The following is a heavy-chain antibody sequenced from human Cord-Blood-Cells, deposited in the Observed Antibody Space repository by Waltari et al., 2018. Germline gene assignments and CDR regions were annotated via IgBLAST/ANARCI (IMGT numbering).Heavy chain of an antibody. D-gene: IGHD6-6*01. V-gene: IGHV1-69*09. J-gene: IGHJ4*02. Sequence: QVQLVQSGAEVKKPGSSVKVSCKASGGTFSSYAISWVRQAPGQGLEWMGRSIPILGIAIYAQKFQGRVTITADKSTSTAYMELSSLRSEDTAVYYCARDVRETARPNYFDYWGQGTLVTVSS. CDR3: ARDVRETARPNYFDY. CDR1: GGTFSSYA. CDR2: SIPILGIA.